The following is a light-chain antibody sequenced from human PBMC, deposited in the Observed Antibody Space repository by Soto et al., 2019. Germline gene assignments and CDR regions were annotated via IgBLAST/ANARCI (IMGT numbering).Light chain of an antibody. CDR1: HDVSNY. V-gene: IGKV1-33*01. CDR2: DAT. Sequence: DIERAHSPAALSASVRDRVTITCQASHDVSNYLNWYRQEPGSAPKLLIYDATNLETGVPSRFSGSGSGTDFTFNISSLQAEDFATYYCQQYDTPFLTFGGRTKVDIK. CDR3: QQYDTPFLT. J-gene: IGKJ4*01.